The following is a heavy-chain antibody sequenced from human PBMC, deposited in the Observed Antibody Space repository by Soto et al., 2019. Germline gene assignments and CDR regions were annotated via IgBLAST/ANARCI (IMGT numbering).Heavy chain of an antibody. J-gene: IGHJ4*02. D-gene: IGHD4-17*01. CDR3: ARDDGTTVTSFSY. CDR1: GFTFSSYA. CDR2: ISYDGSNK. V-gene: IGHV3-30-3*01. Sequence: GGSLRLSCAASGFTFSSYAMHWVRQAPGKGLEWVAIISYDGSNKYYADSVKGRFTISRDNSKNTLYLQMNSLRAEDMAVYYCARDDGTTVTSFSYWGQGTLVTVSS.